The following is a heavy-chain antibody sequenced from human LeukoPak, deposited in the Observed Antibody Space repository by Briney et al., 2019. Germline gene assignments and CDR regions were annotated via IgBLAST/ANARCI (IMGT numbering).Heavy chain of an antibody. J-gene: IGHJ3*02. Sequence: GGSLRLSCAASGFTFSSYWMHWVRQAPGKGLEWVSATSGSGVSTYYADSVKGRFSISRDNSKNTLYLQMNSLRVDDTALYYCGKDLGFGGPHDAFDIWGQGTMVTVSS. CDR1: GFTFSSYW. CDR3: GKDLGFGGPHDAFDI. CDR2: TSGSGVST. D-gene: IGHD3-10*01. V-gene: IGHV3-23*01.